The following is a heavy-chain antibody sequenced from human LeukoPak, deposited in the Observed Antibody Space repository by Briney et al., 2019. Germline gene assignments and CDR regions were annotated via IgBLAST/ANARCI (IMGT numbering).Heavy chain of an antibody. D-gene: IGHD1-26*01. V-gene: IGHV3-23*01. Sequence: GGSLRLSCAASGFTFRSYAMSWVRQAPGKGLEWVSDLRGRGGSTYYADSVKGRFTISRDNSKNTLYLQMNSLRAEDTALYYCTKGSHSAIPGDYYMDVWGKGTTVTVSS. CDR3: TKGSHSAIPGDYYMDV. CDR2: LRGRGGST. J-gene: IGHJ6*03. CDR1: GFTFRSYA.